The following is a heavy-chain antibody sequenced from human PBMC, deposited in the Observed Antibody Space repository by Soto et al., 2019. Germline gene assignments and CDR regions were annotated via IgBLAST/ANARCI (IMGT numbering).Heavy chain of an antibody. CDR1: GASITGTSY. D-gene: IGHD2-8*02. CDR3: ARGMTPPGAPAWYYFDS. CDR2: FSLSGAT. Sequence: SETLSLTCTVSGASITGTSYWSWIRQPAGKGLEWIGRFSLSGATNYNPSLRSRVTMSADVSKNQFSLRLTSVTAADTALYYCARGMTPPGAPAWYYFDSWGQGTLSPSPQ. J-gene: IGHJ4*02. V-gene: IGHV4-4*07.